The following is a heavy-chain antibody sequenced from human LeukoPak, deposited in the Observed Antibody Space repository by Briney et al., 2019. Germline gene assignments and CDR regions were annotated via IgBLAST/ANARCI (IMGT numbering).Heavy chain of an antibody. J-gene: IGHJ4*02. V-gene: IGHV3-23*01. Sequence: PGGSLRLSCAAPGFTFSSYAMSWVRQAPGKGPEWVSAISGSGGSTYYADSVKGRFTISRDNSKNTLYLQMNSLRAEDTAVYYCAKDLTSGSYSFDYWGQGTLVTVSS. CDR1: GFTFSSYA. CDR2: ISGSGGST. D-gene: IGHD1-26*01. CDR3: AKDLTSGSYSFDY.